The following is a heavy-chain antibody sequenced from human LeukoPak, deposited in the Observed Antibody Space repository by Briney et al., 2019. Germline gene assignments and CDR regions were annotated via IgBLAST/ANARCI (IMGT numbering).Heavy chain of an antibody. CDR3: ARRSSSWTSGWFDP. CDR1: GGSIDSSSYY. V-gene: IGHV4-39*01. Sequence: SENLSLTCTVSGGSIDSSSYYWGWIRQPPGKGLEWIGSIYYSGSTYYNPSLKSRVTISVDTSKNQFSLKLSSVTAADTAVYYCARRSSSWTSGWFDPWGQGTLVTVSS. J-gene: IGHJ5*02. D-gene: IGHD6-13*01. CDR2: IYYSGST.